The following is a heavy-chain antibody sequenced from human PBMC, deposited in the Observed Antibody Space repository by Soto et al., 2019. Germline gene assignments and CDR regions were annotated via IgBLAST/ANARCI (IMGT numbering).Heavy chain of an antibody. D-gene: IGHD3-3*01. CDR3: AREADKLRFLEWLHNCFDP. V-gene: IGHV1-46*01. CDR1: GYTFTSYY. J-gene: IGHJ5*02. Sequence: GASVKVSCKASGYTFTSYYMHWVRQAPGQGLEWMGIINPSGGSTSYAQKFQGRVTMTRDTSTSTVYMELSSLRSEDTAVYYRAREADKLRFLEWLHNCFDPWGQGTLVTVSS. CDR2: INPSGGST.